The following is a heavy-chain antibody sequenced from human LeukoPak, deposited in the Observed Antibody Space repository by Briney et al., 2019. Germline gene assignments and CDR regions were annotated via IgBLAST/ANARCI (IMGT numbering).Heavy chain of an antibody. CDR3: AKAYYDSSGYYNYFDY. Sequence: GGSLRLSCAASGFTFSNYAMSWVRQAPGKGLEWVSSISGSGGSTLYADSVKGRFTISRDNSKNTLYLQMNSLRAEDTAVYYCAKAYYDSSGYYNYFDYWGQGTLVTVSS. J-gene: IGHJ4*02. D-gene: IGHD3-22*01. CDR1: GFTFSNYA. CDR2: ISGSGGST. V-gene: IGHV3-23*01.